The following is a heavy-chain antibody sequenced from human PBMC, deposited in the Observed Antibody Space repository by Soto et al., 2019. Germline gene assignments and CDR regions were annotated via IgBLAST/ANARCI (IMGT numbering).Heavy chain of an antibody. CDR2: FDPEDGET. D-gene: IGHD3-3*01. CDR3: ATSRRDYDFWSGYYRYYYGMDG. V-gene: IGHV1-24*01. Sequence: ASVKVSCKVSGYTLTELSMHWVRQAPGKGLEWMGGFDPEDGETIYAQKFQGRVTMTEDTSTDTAYMELSSLRSEDTAVYYCATSRRDYDFWSGYYRYYYGMDGWGQGTTVTVSS. J-gene: IGHJ6*02. CDR1: GYTLTELS.